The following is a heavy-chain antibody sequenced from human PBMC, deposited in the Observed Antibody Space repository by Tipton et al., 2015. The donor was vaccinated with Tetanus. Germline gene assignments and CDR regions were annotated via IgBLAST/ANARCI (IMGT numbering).Heavy chain of an antibody. CDR1: GGSISSGGYF. CDR2: VYYSGDT. D-gene: IGHD3-3*01. V-gene: IGHV4-31*03. CDR3: ARGLPRESFYLDS. Sequence: TLSLTCSVSGGSISSGGYFWNWVRQSPGKGLEWIGYVYYSGDTYINPSLKSRVAMSVDTSKNQFSLRLTSVTAADTAVYFCARGLPRESFYLDSWGQGKQVTVSS. J-gene: IGHJ4*02.